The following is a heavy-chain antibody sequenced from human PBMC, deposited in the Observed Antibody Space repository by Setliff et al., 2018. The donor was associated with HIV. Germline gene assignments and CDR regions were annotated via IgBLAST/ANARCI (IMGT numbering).Heavy chain of an antibody. J-gene: IGHJ5*02. CDR1: RGSISSGGYY. V-gene: IGHV4-39*01. Sequence: SETLSLTCSVSRGSISSGGYYWGWIRQPPGKGLEWIGSIYYSGSTYYNPSLQSRVTISVDTSNNQFFLKLTSVTAADTAVYYCARGDYRIIAAAGSGWFDPWGQGTLVTVSS. CDR2: IYYSGST. CDR3: ARGDYRIIAAAGSGWFDP. D-gene: IGHD6-13*01.